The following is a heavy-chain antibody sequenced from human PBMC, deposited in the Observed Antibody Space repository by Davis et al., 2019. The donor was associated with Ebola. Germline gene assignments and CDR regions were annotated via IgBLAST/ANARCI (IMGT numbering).Heavy chain of an antibody. J-gene: IGHJ6*02. CDR1: GFTFSSYA. CDR3: AKDLSSSWYLYYYGMDV. CDR2: IGGSGGSK. V-gene: IGHV3-23*01. Sequence: GESLKISCAASGFTFSSYAMSWVRPAPGKALEWVSAIGGSGGSKYYADSVKGRFTISRDNSKHTLYLQMNSLRAEDTAVYYCAKDLSSSWYLYYYGMDVWGQGTTVTVSS. D-gene: IGHD6-13*01.